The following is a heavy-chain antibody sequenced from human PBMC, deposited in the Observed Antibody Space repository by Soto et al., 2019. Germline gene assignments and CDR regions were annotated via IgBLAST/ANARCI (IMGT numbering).Heavy chain of an antibody. CDR2: ITGSGREG. Sequence: GGSLRLSCVASGFSFSTFAMSWVRQAPGKGLEWVSRITGSGREGYYADSVRGRFTISRDNSRNTLLLQMNSLRDDDTAVYFCAKDLSESYDFGDDWAPFDYWGRGTQVTVSS. CDR1: GFSFSTFA. D-gene: IGHD4-17*01. CDR3: AKDLSESYDFGDDWAPFDY. V-gene: IGHV3-23*01. J-gene: IGHJ4*02.